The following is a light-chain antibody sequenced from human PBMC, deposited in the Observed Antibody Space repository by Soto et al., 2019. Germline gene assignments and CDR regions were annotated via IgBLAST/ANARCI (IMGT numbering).Light chain of an antibody. J-gene: IGKJ1*01. CDR1: PSVSMN. CDR2: DTS. CDR3: QQYGASPWT. V-gene: IGKV3-11*01. Sequence: VLTHSPATLSLSPWARATLSCRASPSVSMNLAVYHQKPGQAPSLVISDTSIRATGIPARFSGSGSGTDFSLIIGRLEPEDFAVYICQQYGASPWTFGQGTKV.